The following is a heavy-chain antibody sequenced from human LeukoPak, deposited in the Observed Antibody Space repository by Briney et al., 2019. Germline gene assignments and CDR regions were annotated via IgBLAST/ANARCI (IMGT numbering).Heavy chain of an antibody. V-gene: IGHV3-23*01. CDR3: AKGKRLLDY. CDR1: GFTLSTCT. CDR2: IIGSGSST. Sequence: GGSLRLSCAASGFTLSTCTMTWVRQAPGKGLEWISCIIGSGSSTYYADSVKGRFTISRDNFQNTLYLQMNSLRAEDTAVYYCAKGKRLLDYWGQGTLVTVSS. J-gene: IGHJ4*02. D-gene: IGHD6-25*01.